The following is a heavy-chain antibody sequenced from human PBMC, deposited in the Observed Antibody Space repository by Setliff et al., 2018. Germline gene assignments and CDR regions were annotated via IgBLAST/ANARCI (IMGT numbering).Heavy chain of an antibody. CDR1: GYTFTSYG. CDR2: ISAYNGNT. J-gene: IGHJ5*02. D-gene: IGHD3-22*01. CDR3: ARVRYYYDSSGWFDP. V-gene: IGHV1-18*01. Sequence: ASVKVSCKASGYTFTSYGISWVRQAPGQGLEWMGWISAYNGNTNYAQKLQGRVTMTTDTSTSTAYMELRSLRADDTAVYYCARVRYYYDSSGWFDPWGQGTLVTVSS.